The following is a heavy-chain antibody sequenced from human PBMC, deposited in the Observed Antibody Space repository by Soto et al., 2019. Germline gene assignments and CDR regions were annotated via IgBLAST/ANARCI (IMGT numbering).Heavy chain of an antibody. CDR1: GGSFSGYY. Sequence: SETLSLTCAVYGGSFSGYYWSLIRQPPGKGLEWIGEINHSGSTNYNPSLKSRVTISVDTSKNQFSLKLSSVTAADTAVYYCARSKLLWFGELLRFDYWGQGTLVTVSS. D-gene: IGHD3-10*01. V-gene: IGHV4-34*01. CDR2: INHSGST. CDR3: ARSKLLWFGELLRFDY. J-gene: IGHJ4*02.